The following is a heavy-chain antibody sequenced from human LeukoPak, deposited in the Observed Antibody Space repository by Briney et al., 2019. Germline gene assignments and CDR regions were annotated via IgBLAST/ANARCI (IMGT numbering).Heavy chain of an antibody. D-gene: IGHD3-22*01. CDR3: AKNGDSSGYYSVDY. Sequence: GRSLRLSCAASGFTFSSYGMHWVRRAPGKGVEWVAVISYDGSNKYYADSVKGRFTISRDNSKNTLYLQMNSLRAEDTAVYYCAKNGDSSGYYSVDYWGQGTLVTVSS. J-gene: IGHJ4*02. V-gene: IGHV3-30*18. CDR2: ISYDGSNK. CDR1: GFTFSSYG.